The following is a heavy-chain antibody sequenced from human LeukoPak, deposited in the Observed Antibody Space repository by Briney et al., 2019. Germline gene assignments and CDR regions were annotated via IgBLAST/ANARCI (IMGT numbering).Heavy chain of an antibody. CDR2: ISGSGGST. V-gene: IGHV3-23*01. D-gene: IGHD3-22*01. Sequence: GGSLRLSCAASGFTVSSNYMSWVRQAPGKGLEWVSAISGSGGSTYYADSVKGRFTISRDNSKNTLYLQMNSLRAEDTAVYYCAKVSDSSGYYPEGAGAYFDYWGQGTLVTVSS. CDR1: GFTVSSNY. J-gene: IGHJ4*02. CDR3: AKVSDSSGYYPEGAGAYFDY.